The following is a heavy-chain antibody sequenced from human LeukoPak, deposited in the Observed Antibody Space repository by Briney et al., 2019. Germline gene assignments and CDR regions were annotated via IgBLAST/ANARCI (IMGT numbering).Heavy chain of an antibody. D-gene: IGHD3-22*01. J-gene: IGHJ6*03. CDR3: ARELWDYYDSSGSYYMDV. CDR1: GFTFSSYA. V-gene: IGHV3-23*01. Sequence: PGGSLRLSCAASGFTFSSYAMSWVRQAPGKGLEWVSAISGSGGSTYYADSVKGRFTISRDNSKNTLYLQMNSLRAEDTAVYYCARELWDYYDSSGSYYMDVWGKGTTVTVSS. CDR2: ISGSGGST.